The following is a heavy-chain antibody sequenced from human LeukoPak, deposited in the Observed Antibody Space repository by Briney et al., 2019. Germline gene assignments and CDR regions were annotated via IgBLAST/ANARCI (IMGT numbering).Heavy chain of an antibody. CDR1: GYTFSSYD. CDR3: ARAPDCSRGSCYLWFDP. J-gene: IGHJ5*02. V-gene: IGHV1-8*01. D-gene: IGHD2-15*01. Sequence: ASVKVSCKASGYTFSSYDINWVRQATGQGLEWMGWMNPNSGNTGYAQKFQGRVTMTRNTSISTAYMEVSSLRSDDTAVYYCARAPDCSRGSCYLWFDPWGQGTLVTVSS. CDR2: MNPNSGNT.